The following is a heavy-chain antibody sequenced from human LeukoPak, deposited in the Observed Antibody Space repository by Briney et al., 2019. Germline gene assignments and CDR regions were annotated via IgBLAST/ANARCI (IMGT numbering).Heavy chain of an antibody. CDR1: GFTFSTYW. V-gene: IGHV3-7*01. CDR3: GTTVTTGRRY. D-gene: IGHD4-17*01. CDR2: IKQDGSEK. J-gene: IGHJ4*02. Sequence: GGSLRLSCAASGFTFSTYWMSWVRQAPGKGLEWVANIKQDGSEKYYMDSVKGRFTISRDNAKNSLYLQMNSLRAEDTAVYYCGTTVTTGRRYWGQGTLVTVSS.